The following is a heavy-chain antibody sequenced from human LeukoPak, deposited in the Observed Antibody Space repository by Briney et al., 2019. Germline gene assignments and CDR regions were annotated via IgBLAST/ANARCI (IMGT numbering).Heavy chain of an antibody. J-gene: IGHJ4*02. V-gene: IGHV4-59*08. CDR1: GGSISSYY. Sequence: SETLSLTCTVSGGSISSYYWSWIRQPPGKGLEWIGYIYYSGSTNYNPSLKSRVTISVDTSKNQFSLKLSSVTAADTAVYYCARTYCSSTSCYDYYYYEDYWGQGTLVTVSS. D-gene: IGHD2-2*01. CDR2: IYYSGST. CDR3: ARTYCSSTSCYDYYYYEDY.